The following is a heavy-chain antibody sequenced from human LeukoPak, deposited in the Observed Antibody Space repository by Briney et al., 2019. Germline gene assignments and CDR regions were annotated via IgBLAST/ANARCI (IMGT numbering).Heavy chain of an antibody. Sequence: ASVTVSCTVSGYALTELSMHWVRQAPGKGLEWLGGFDPEDGETIYAQKFQGRVTMTEDTSTDTAYMELSSLRSEDTAVYYCARDNPFCSGGSCYPLHYWGQGTLVTVSS. D-gene: IGHD2-15*01. CDR2: FDPEDGET. J-gene: IGHJ4*02. CDR1: GYALTELS. CDR3: ARDNPFCSGGSCYPLHY. V-gene: IGHV1-24*01.